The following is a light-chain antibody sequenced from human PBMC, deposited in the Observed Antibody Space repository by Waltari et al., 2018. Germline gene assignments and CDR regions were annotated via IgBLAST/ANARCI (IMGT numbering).Light chain of an antibody. J-gene: IGKJ1*01. V-gene: IGKV3-20*01. CDR2: DAS. CDR1: QSVIRS. CDR3: QKYVRLPAT. Sequence: EIVLTQSPGTLSLYPGERATLSCRASQSVIRSLACYQQKPGQAPRLLIYDASSRATGIPDRFSGRGSGTDFSLTISRLEPEDFAVYYCQKYVRLPATFGQGTKVEIK.